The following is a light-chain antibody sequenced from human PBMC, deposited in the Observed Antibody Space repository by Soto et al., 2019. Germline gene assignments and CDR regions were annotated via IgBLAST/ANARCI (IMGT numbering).Light chain of an antibody. Sequence: QMTLSPAALSANIGDRVTITCRASQGISDFLAWYQQKPGKVPKLLIYAASTLQSGVPSRFSGSGSGTDFTLTISSLQPEDVATYCCQKWETVPITFCEGTMLDIK. J-gene: IGKJ4*01. CDR3: QKWETVPIT. CDR1: QGISDF. V-gene: IGKV1-27*01. CDR2: AAS.